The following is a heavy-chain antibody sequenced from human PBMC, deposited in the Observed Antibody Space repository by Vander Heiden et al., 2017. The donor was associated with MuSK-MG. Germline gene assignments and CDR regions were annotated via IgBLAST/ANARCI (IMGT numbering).Heavy chain of an antibody. CDR1: GGSFRGYY. CDR2: INHSGST. V-gene: IGHV4-34*01. Sequence: QVQLQQWGAGLLKPSETLSLTCAVYGGSFRGYYWSWIRQPPGKGLEWIGEINHSGSTNDNPSLKRRVTISVDTSKNQFSLKLSSVTAADTAVYDGARGGGYYYYYYMDVWGKGTTVTVSS. D-gene: IGHD3-16*01. J-gene: IGHJ6*03. CDR3: ARGGGYYYYYYMDV.